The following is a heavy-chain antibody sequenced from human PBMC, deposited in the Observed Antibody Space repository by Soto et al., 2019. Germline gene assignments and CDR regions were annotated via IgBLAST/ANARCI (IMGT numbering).Heavy chain of an antibody. CDR3: ARVVYYDISGYQY. D-gene: IGHD3-22*01. CDR1: GFTFSSYN. J-gene: IGHJ4*02. CDR2: ISGSSSYI. V-gene: IGHV3-21*01. Sequence: EVQLVESGGGLVKPGGSLRLSCAASGFTFSSYNMNWVRQAPGKGLEWVSSISGSSSYIYYADSVKGRFTISRDNAKNSLYLQMNSLRAEDTAVYYSARVVYYDISGYQYWGQGTLVTVSS.